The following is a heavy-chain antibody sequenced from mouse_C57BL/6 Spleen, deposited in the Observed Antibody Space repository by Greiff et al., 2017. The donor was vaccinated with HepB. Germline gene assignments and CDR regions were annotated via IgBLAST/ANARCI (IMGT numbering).Heavy chain of an antibody. CDR1: GYAFSSYW. D-gene: IGHD3-2*02. Sequence: VQLQQSGAELVKPGASVKISCKASGYAFSSYWMNWVKQRPGKGLEWIGQIYPGDGDTNYNGKFKGKATLTADKSSSTAYMQLSSLTSEDSAVYLCARSGSNYAMDYWGQGTSVTVSS. J-gene: IGHJ4*01. CDR2: IYPGDGDT. V-gene: IGHV1-80*01. CDR3: ARSGSNYAMDY.